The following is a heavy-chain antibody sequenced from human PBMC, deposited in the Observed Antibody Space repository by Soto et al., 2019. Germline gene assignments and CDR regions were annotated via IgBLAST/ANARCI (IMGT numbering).Heavy chain of an antibody. J-gene: IGHJ5*01. CDR2: VYFTGTT. Sequence: SGTLSLTCTLSGGSLIICGFSWSWLRQRPGKGLEWIGYVYFTGTTYYNPSHKSRVTSSADTSKDQFSLQLRSVTAADTGFYYCARDGSNTANWIDPWGQGTLGTGSS. V-gene: IGHV4-31*03. CDR3: ARDGSNTANWIDP. CDR1: GGSLIICGFS. D-gene: IGHD4-4*01.